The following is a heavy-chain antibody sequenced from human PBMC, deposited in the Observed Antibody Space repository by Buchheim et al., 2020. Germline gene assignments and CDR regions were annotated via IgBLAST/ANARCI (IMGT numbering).Heavy chain of an antibody. CDR1: GFTFSSYA. J-gene: IGHJ6*02. D-gene: IGHD3-3*01. V-gene: IGHV3-30-3*01. CDR2: ISYDGSNK. Sequence: QVQLVESGGGVVQPGRSLRLSCAASGFTFSSYAMHWVRQAPGKGLEWVAVISYDGSNKYYADSVKGRFNISRDNSKKTMYLQMNSLRAEDTAVYYCARDSSITIFGVVKYYYYGMDVWGQGTT. CDR3: ARDSSITIFGVVKYYYYGMDV.